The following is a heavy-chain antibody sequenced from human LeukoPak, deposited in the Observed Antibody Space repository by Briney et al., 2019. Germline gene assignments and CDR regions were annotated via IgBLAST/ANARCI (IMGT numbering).Heavy chain of an antibody. J-gene: IGHJ4*02. CDR1: GGTFSSYA. Sequence: GSSVKVSCKASGGTFSSYAISWVRQAPGQGLEWMGGIIPIFGTANYAQKFQGRVTITTDESTSTAYMELSSLRAEDTAVYYCARDRGHSGYDLYDYWGQGTLVTVSS. D-gene: IGHD5-12*01. CDR2: IIPIFGTA. V-gene: IGHV1-69*05. CDR3: ARDRGHSGYDLYDY.